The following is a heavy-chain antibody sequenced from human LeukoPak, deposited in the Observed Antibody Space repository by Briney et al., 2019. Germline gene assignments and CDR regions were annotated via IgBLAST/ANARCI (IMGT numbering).Heavy chain of an antibody. CDR1: GFTFSNYA. CDR3: AKDRDLYYDSSYYRLDY. Sequence: GGSLRLSCAASGFTFSNYAMSWVRQAPGKGLELVSLITGSSYTIFYADSVKGRFTISRDNSNNTLHLQMNSLRAEDTAVYSCAKDRDLYYDSSYYRLDYWGQGTLVSVSS. D-gene: IGHD3-22*01. V-gene: IGHV3-23*01. J-gene: IGHJ4*02. CDR2: ITGSSYTI.